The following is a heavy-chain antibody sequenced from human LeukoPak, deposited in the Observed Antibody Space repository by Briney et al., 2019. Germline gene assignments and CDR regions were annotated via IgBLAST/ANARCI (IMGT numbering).Heavy chain of an antibody. V-gene: IGHV3-7*01. CDR1: GITFSSYW. CDR3: ARDVAALDY. CDR2: IKQDGSEK. D-gene: IGHD6-13*01. Sequence: GGSLRLSCAASGITFSSYWMSWVRQAPGKGLEWVAIIKQDGSEKYYVDSVKGRLTISRDNAKNSLYPQMNSLRAEDTAVYYCARDVAALDYWGQGTLVTVSS. J-gene: IGHJ4*02.